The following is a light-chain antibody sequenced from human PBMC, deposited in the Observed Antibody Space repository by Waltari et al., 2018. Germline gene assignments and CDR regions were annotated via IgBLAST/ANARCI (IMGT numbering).Light chain of an antibody. CDR1: QSISTY. J-gene: IGKJ2*01. V-gene: IGKV1-39*01. CDR2: AAS. Sequence: DIQMTQSPSSLSASVGDRVTITCRVSQSISTYLNWYHQRPGKAPKLLVDAASSLQSGVPSRFSGSGSGTDFTLTISSLQPEDFATYFCQQSYSSPMYTFGQGTKLEIK. CDR3: QQSYSSPMYT.